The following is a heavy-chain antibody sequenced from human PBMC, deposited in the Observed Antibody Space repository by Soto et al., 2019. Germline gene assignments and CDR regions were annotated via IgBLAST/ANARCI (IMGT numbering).Heavy chain of an antibody. V-gene: IGHV4-59*08. CDR2: IYYSGRT. CDR1: GGSINNYY. Sequence: SETLSLTCTVSGGSINNYYWSWIRQPPGKGLEWIGYIYYSGRTSYNPSLKSRVTISVDTSKNQFSLKLSSVTAADTAIYYCAKPRDCYGNTCYYGEFDPWGQGTRVTVS. CDR3: AKPRDCYGNTCYYGEFDP. D-gene: IGHD2-15*01. J-gene: IGHJ5*02.